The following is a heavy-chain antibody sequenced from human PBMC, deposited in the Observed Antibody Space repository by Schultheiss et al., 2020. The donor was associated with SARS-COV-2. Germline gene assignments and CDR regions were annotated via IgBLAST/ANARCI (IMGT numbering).Heavy chain of an antibody. CDR1: GYTFTGYY. D-gene: IGHD1-26*01. CDR3: ARVIGGTYFEY. CDR2: INPNSGGT. J-gene: IGHJ4*01. V-gene: IGHV1-2*04. Sequence: ASVKVSCKASGYTFTGYYMHWVRQAPGQGLEWMGWINPNSGGTNFAQKFQGWVTMTRDTSISTAYMELSRLRSEDTAVYYCARVIGGTYFEYWGRGTLVTVSS.